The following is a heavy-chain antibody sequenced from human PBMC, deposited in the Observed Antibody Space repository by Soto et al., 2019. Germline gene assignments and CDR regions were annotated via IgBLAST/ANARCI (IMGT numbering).Heavy chain of an antibody. CDR2: IIPIFGTA. CDR1: GGTFSSYA. Sequence: QVQLVQSGAEVKKPGSSVKVSCKASGGTFSSYAISWVRQAPGQGLEWMGGIIPIFGTANYAQKFQGRVTITADKSTSTAYMELSSLRSEDTAVYYCARLTKGPYYDFWSGYPDYWGQGTLVTVSS. D-gene: IGHD3-3*01. CDR3: ARLTKGPYYDFWSGYPDY. J-gene: IGHJ4*02. V-gene: IGHV1-69*06.